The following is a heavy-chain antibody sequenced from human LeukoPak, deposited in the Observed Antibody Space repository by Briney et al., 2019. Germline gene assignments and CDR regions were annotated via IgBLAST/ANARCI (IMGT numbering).Heavy chain of an antibody. CDR2: IRSKRNKYAT. D-gene: IGHD6-13*01. J-gene: IGHJ3*02. CDR3: SRLEDSSPIEVALDI. Sequence: GGSLKLSCAASGFTSSGSVIHWVRQAAGKGLEWGGRIRSKRNKYATAYAASVKGRFTISRDDSKNTAYLHMDSLKTEDTALYYCSRLEDSSPIEVALDIWGQGTVVTVSS. CDR1: GFTSSGSV. V-gene: IGHV3-73*01.